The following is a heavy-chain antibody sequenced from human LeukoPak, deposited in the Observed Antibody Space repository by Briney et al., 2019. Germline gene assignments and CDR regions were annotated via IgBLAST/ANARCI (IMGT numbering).Heavy chain of an antibody. D-gene: IGHD3-3*01. V-gene: IGHV3-30*02. Sequence: GGSLRLSCTASGFTFSSYGMHWVRQAPGKGLEWVAFIRYDGSNKYYADSVKGRFTISRDNSKNTLYLQMNSLRAEDTAVYYCAKDNDFWSGYPTYFDYWGQGTLVTVSS. CDR3: AKDNDFWSGYPTYFDY. J-gene: IGHJ4*02. CDR1: GFTFSSYG. CDR2: IRYDGSNK.